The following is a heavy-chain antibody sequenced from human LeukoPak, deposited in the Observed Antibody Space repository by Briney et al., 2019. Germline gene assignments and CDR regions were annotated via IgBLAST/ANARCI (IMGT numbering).Heavy chain of an antibody. V-gene: IGHV1-8*01. CDR3: ARNGDMVRGVMRNNWFDP. J-gene: IGHJ5*02. CDR1: GYTFTSYD. D-gene: IGHD3-10*01. CDR2: MNPNSGNT. Sequence: ASVKVSCKASGYTFTSYDINWVRQATGQGLEWMGWMNPNSGNTGYAQKFQGRVTMTRNTSISTAYMELSSLRSEDTAVYYCARNGDMVRGVMRNNWFDPWGQGTLVTVSS.